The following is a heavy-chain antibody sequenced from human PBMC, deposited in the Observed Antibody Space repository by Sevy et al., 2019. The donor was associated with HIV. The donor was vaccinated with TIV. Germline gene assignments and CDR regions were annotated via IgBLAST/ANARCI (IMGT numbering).Heavy chain of an antibody. V-gene: IGHV3-23*01. CDR2: ISGSGGST. D-gene: IGHD5-12*01. Sequence: GGSLRLSCAASGFTFSSYAMSWVRQAPGKGLERVSAISGSGGSTYYADSVKGRFTISRDNSKNTLYLQMNSLRAEDTAVYYCAKRSIVATISSDYWGQGTLVTVSS. CDR3: AKRSIVATISSDY. J-gene: IGHJ4*02. CDR1: GFTFSSYA.